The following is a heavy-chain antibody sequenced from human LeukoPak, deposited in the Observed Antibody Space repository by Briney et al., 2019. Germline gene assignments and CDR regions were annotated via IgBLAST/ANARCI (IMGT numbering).Heavy chain of an antibody. J-gene: IGHJ4*02. V-gene: IGHV3-9*01. Sequence: PGGSLRLSCAASGFTFDDYAMHWVRQAPGKGLEWVSGISWNSGSIGYADSVKGRFTISRDNAKNSLYLQMNSLRAEDTALYYCAKAKFKYGYVAYYFDYWGQGTLVTVSS. CDR2: ISWNSGSI. D-gene: IGHD5-18*01. CDR1: GFTFDDYA. CDR3: AKAKFKYGYVAYYFDY.